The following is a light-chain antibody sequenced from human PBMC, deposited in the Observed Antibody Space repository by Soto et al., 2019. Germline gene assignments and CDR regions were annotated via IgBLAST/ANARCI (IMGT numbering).Light chain of an antibody. J-gene: IGKJ5*01. CDR3: QQFDDLPIT. Sequence: DIQMTQSPSALSASVGDSVTITCRASQTISSWLAWYQQKPGEAPRXXIYQASSLETEVPSRFSGSGSGTDFTLTISSLQPEDFATYYCQQFDDLPITFGQGTRLEIK. CDR2: QAS. CDR1: QTISSW. V-gene: IGKV1-5*03.